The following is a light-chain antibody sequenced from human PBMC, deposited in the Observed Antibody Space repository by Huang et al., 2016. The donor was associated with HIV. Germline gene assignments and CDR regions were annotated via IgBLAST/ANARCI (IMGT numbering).Light chain of an antibody. CDR3: QQSYSTPPMT. CDR2: AAS. Sequence: DIQMTQSPSSLSASVGDIVTITCRASQSISSYLNWYQQKPGKAPKLLIYAASSLQSGVPSRFSGSGSGTDLTLTISSLQPEDFATYYCQQSYSTPPMTFGQGTKVEIK. V-gene: IGKV1-39*01. CDR1: QSISSY. J-gene: IGKJ1*01.